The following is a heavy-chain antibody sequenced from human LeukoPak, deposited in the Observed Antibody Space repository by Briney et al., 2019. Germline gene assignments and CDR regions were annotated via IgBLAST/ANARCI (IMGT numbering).Heavy chain of an antibody. CDR1: GGSISSGDYY. CDR2: IYYSGST. CDR3: ARDCSGGSCYGAFDI. V-gene: IGHV4-30-4*01. J-gene: IGHJ3*02. D-gene: IGHD2-15*01. Sequence: SETLSLTCTVSGGSISSGDYYWSWIRQPPGTGLEWIGYIYYSGSTYYNPSLKSRVTISVDTSKNQFSLKLSSVTAADTAVYYCARDCSGGSCYGAFDIWGQGTMVTVSS.